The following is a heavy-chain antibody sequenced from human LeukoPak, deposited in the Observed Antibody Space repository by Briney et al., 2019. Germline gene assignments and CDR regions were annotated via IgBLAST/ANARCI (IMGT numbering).Heavy chain of an antibody. CDR2: ISWDGGST. Sequence: GGSLRLSCAASGFTFDDYAMHWVRQAPGKGLEWVSLISWDGGSTYYADSVKGRFTISRDNSKNSLYLQMNSLRAEDTALYYCAKDMGPADCYYYYMDVWGKGTTVTVSS. CDR1: GFTFDDYA. D-gene: IGHD2-2*01. CDR3: AKDMGPADCYYYYMDV. J-gene: IGHJ6*03. V-gene: IGHV3-43D*04.